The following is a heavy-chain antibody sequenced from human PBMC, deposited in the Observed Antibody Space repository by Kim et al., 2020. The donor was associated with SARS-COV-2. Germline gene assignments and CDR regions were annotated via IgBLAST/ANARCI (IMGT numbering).Heavy chain of an antibody. V-gene: IGHV1-2*02. CDR2: INPNSGGT. CDR1: GYTFTGYY. J-gene: IGHJ4*02. CDR3: ARGGRIAARTWVVPPTDY. Sequence: ASVKVSCKASGYTFTGYYMHWVRQAPGQGLEWMGWINPNSGGTNYAQKFQGRVTMTRDTSISTAYMELSRLRSDDTAVYYCARGGRIAARTWVVPPTDYWGQGTLVTVSS. D-gene: IGHD6-6*01.